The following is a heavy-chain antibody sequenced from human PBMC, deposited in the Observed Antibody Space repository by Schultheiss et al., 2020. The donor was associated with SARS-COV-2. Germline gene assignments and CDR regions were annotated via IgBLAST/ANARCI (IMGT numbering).Heavy chain of an antibody. J-gene: IGHJ4*02. V-gene: IGHV3-48*01. CDR3: AKVGYGAYVGRDYFDY. D-gene: IGHD4-17*01. CDR1: GFTFSSYS. Sequence: GESLKISCAASGFTFSSYSMNWVRQAPGRGLEWVSYIISSSSTIYYADSVKGRFTISRDNAKNSLYLQMNSLRAEDTAVYYCAKVGYGAYVGRDYFDYWGQGTLVTVSS. CDR2: IISSSSTI.